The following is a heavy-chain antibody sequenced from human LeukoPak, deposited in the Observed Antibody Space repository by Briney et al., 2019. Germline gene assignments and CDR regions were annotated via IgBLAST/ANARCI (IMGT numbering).Heavy chain of an antibody. Sequence: SETLSLTCTVSGGSIRSYNWHWIRQPAGKGLEWIGRIYSSGTTNYNASLMSRVTMSLDKSKSQLFLNLTSVTAADTAVYYCARERVDIAMGFDYWGQGSLVIVSS. V-gene: IGHV4-4*07. J-gene: IGHJ4*02. D-gene: IGHD5-18*01. CDR1: GGSIRSYN. CDR2: IYSSGTT. CDR3: ARERVDIAMGFDY.